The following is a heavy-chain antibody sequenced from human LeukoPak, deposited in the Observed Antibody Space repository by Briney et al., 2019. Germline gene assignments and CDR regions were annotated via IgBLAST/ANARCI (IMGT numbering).Heavy chain of an antibody. J-gene: IGHJ4*02. CDR1: GFTFSSYA. CDR2: ISGGVENR. Sequence: GGSLRLSCAASGFTFSSYALSWVRQAPGKGLEWVSSISGGVENRYYADSVKGRFIISRDDSKNTFYLQMNSLRAEDTAVYYCAKDRNAGIAVAGDWGQGTLVTVSS. V-gene: IGHV3-23*01. D-gene: IGHD6-19*01. CDR3: AKDRNAGIAVAGD.